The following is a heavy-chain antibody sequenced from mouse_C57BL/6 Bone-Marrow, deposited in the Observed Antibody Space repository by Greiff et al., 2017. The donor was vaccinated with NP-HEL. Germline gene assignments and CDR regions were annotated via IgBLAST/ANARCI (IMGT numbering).Heavy chain of an antibody. Sequence: VQLQQSGAELARPGASVKLSCKASGYTFTSYGISWVKQRTGQGLEWIGEIYPRSGNTYYNEKFKGKATLTADKSSSTAYMQLSSLTSEDSAVYYCAICRPITGTSYYFDYWGQGTTLTVSS. CDR3: AICRPITGTSYYFDY. CDR2: IYPRSGNT. V-gene: IGHV1-81*01. CDR1: GYTFTSYG. J-gene: IGHJ2*01. D-gene: IGHD4-1*01.